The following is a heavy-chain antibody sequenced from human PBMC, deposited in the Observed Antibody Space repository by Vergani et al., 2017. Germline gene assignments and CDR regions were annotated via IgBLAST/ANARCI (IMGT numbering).Heavy chain of an antibody. Sequence: QLQLQESGPRLVKPSETLSLTCSLSGMSISNNNYYWGWIRQPPGKGLEWIGSIYDSRNNNYSPSLKSLVSISVDTSKNQFSLNLTSVTAADTAVYYCARHLRQLARNDVFDIWCHGTLVTVSS. CDR3: ARHLRQLARNDVFDI. CDR1: GMSISNNNYY. CDR2: IYDSRNN. D-gene: IGHD6-6*01. V-gene: IGHV4-39*01. J-gene: IGHJ3*02.